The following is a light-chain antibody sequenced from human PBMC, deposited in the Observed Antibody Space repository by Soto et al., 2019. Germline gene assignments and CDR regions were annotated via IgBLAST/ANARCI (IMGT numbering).Light chain of an antibody. V-gene: IGKV1-39*01. CDR2: AAS. CDR3: QQIYSTPRT. J-gene: IGKJ1*01. CDR1: QNISNY. Sequence: DIQLTQSPSSLSASVGDRVTITCRASQNISNYLNWYQQKPGKAPNLLIYAASSLQSGVPSRFSGSGSGTDFTLTISSLQPEDFATYYCQQIYSTPRTFGQGTKVEIK.